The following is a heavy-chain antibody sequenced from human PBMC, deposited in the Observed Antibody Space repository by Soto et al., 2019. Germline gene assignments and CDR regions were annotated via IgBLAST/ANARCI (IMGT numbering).Heavy chain of an antibody. CDR2: INPSGGST. CDR1: GYTFTSYY. J-gene: IGHJ6*02. Sequence: ASVKVSCKASGYTFTSYYMHWVRQAPGQGLEWMGIINPSGGSTSYAQKFQGRVTMTRDTSTSTVYMELSSLRSEDTAVYYCARDGDEYCSSTSCFYGDYFSHNYYYYGMDVWGQGTTVTVYS. CDR3: ARDGDEYCSSTSCFYGDYFSHNYYYYGMDV. V-gene: IGHV1-46*01. D-gene: IGHD2-2*01.